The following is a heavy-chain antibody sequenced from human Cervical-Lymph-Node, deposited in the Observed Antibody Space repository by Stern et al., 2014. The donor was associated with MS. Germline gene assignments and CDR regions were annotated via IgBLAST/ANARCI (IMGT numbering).Heavy chain of an antibody. CDR2: INSKTAGGKT. CDR1: GFTFRNAW. CDR3: TSLDRSYPYYYYCMDV. Sequence: EVQLVESGGGLVKPGGSLRVSCEASGFTFRNAWMTWIRQAPGKGLEWVGRINSKTAGGKTAHEAPGKGNITMSQADSKNTLYLQMNSLKTENTAVYYCTSLDRSYPYYYYCMDVWGQGTTVTVSS. D-gene: IGHD1-26*01. J-gene: IGHJ6*02. V-gene: IGHV3-15*01.